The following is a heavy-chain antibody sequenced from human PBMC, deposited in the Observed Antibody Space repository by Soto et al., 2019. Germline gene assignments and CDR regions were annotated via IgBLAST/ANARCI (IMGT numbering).Heavy chain of an antibody. CDR1: GFTFSSYS. D-gene: IGHD6-13*01. J-gene: IGHJ3*02. CDR2: ISSSSGTI. CDR3: ASGTSEDTFDI. V-gene: IGHV3-48*01. Sequence: EVQLVESGGGLVQPGGSLRLSCAASGFTFSSYSMNWVRQAPGKGLEWVSYISSSSGTIYYGDSVKGRFIISRDNPKNSLYLQMNSLSAEDTAVYYCASGTSEDTFDIWGQGTMVTVSS.